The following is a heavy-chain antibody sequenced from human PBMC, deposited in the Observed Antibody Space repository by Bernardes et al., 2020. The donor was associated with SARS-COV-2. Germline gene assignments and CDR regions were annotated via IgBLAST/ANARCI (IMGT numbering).Heavy chain of an antibody. CDR2: LNPNSGGT. D-gene: IGHD3-10*01. J-gene: IGHJ4*02. CDR3: ARGVRYYGSGSYYNIDY. V-gene: IGHV1-2*02. Sequence: ASVQVSCKASGYTLTGYYMHWVRQAPGQGVEWMGWLNPNSGGTNYAQKFQGRVTMTRDTSISTAYMELSRLRSDDTAVYYCARGVRYYGSGSYYNIDYWGQGTLVTVSS. CDR1: GYTLTGYY.